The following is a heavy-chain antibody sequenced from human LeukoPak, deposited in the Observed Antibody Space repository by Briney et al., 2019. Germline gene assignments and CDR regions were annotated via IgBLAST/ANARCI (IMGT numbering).Heavy chain of an antibody. CDR2: ISGSGGST. CDR1: GFTFSSYG. Sequence: GGSLRLSFAVSGFTFSSYGMSSVRQAPGKGLEWVSAISGSGGSTSYADSVKGRFTISRDNSKNTLYLQMNSLRAEDTAVYYCAKGRRGHTFDYWGQGTLVTVSS. V-gene: IGHV3-23*01. J-gene: IGHJ4*02. D-gene: IGHD5-12*01. CDR3: AKGRRGHTFDY.